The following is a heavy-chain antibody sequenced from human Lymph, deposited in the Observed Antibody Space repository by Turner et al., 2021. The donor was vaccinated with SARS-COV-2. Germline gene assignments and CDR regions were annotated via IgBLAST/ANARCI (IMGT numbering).Heavy chain of an antibody. Sequence: QLHLQESRPGLVKPSETLSPTCTVSGGSISSSGYYWGWIRQPPGKGLEWIGTIYYSGSTYYNSSIRSGVTIAEDTTKNQFSLMLSVVTAADTAVYCCARHDFGSGSYYPDDYWGQGTLVTVSS. CDR1: GGSISSSGYY. CDR3: ARHDFGSGSYYPDDY. CDR2: IYYSGST. V-gene: IGHV4-39*01. D-gene: IGHD3-10*01. J-gene: IGHJ4*02.